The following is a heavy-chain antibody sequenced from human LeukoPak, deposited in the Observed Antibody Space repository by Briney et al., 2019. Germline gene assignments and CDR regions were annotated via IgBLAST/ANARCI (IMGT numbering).Heavy chain of an antibody. CDR3: ARDRYSSGWYYFDY. D-gene: IGHD6-19*01. CDR2: ISYDGSNK. CDR1: GFTFSSYA. V-gene: IGHV3-30*04. Sequence: GGSLRLSCSASGFTFSSYAMHWVGQAPGKGLEWVAVISYDGSNKYYADSVKGRFTISRDNSKNTLYLQMNSLRAEDTAVYYCARDRYSSGWYYFDYWGQGTLVTVSS. J-gene: IGHJ4*02.